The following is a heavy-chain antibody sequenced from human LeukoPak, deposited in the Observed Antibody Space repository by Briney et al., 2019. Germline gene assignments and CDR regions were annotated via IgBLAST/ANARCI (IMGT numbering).Heavy chain of an antibody. J-gene: IGHJ6*02. CDR3: ARDSAITIFFSPLMDV. Sequence: PGGSLRLSCVASGFTFSRYWMSWVRQAPGKGLEWVAVTSNDGSDKYYADSVKGRFTISRDNSKNTLYLQMNSLRAEDTAVYYCARDSAITIFFSPLMDVWGQGTTVTVFS. D-gene: IGHD3-9*01. V-gene: IGHV3-30-3*01. CDR2: TSNDGSDK. CDR1: GFTFSRYW.